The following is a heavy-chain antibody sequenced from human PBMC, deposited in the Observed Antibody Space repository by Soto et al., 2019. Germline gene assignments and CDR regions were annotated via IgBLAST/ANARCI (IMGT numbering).Heavy chain of an antibody. CDR1: GYSFSTYW. V-gene: IGHV5-51*01. CDR3: ARPWAVVAFDAFVL. Sequence: EVQLVQSGAEVKKPRESLKISCKGSGYSFSTYWIGWVRQMPGKGLEWMGIIYPGDSDTRYSPSFEGQVAISADKSLITASLQLGSLRASDTAMYYCARPWAVVAFDAFVLWGQGTMVTVSS. D-gene: IGHD2-15*01. CDR2: IYPGDSDT. J-gene: IGHJ3*01.